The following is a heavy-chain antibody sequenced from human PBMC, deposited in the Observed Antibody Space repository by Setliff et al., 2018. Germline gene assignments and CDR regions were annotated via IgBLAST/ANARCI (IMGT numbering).Heavy chain of an antibody. CDR2: INTKTGNP. D-gene: IGHD6-13*01. Sequence: ASVKVSCKASGYTLTTYAMNWVRQAPGQGLEWMGWINTKTGNPTYAQGFTGRFVFFLDTSVSTAYLQISSLKAEDTAVYSCTRDHGGSSWYYFEYWGQGTLVTVSS. V-gene: IGHV7-4-1*02. CDR3: TRDHGGSSWYYFEY. CDR1: GYTLTTYA. J-gene: IGHJ4*02.